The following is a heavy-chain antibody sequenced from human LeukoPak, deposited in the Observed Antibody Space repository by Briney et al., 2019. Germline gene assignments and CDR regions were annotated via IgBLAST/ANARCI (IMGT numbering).Heavy chain of an antibody. CDR2: ISSSGSTI. CDR1: GFTFSSYE. D-gene: IGHD3-22*01. CDR3: AKAYYDSSGYSYYFDY. Sequence: PGGSLRLSCAASGFTFSSYEMNWVRQAPGKGLEWVSYISSSGSTIYYADSVKGRFTISRDNAKNSLYLQMNSLRAEDTAVYYSAKAYYDSSGYSYYFDYWGQGTLVTVSS. V-gene: IGHV3-48*03. J-gene: IGHJ4*02.